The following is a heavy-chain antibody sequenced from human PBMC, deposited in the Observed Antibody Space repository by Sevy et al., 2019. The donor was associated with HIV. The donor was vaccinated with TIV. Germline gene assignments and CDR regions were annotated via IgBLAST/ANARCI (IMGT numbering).Heavy chain of an antibody. Sequence: ASVKVSCKASGYTFTTYGISWIRQAPGQGLEWVGWISPYTGNTNYAQKLQGRVTMTTDTSTSTAYMELRSLRSDDTAVYFCARDAPFFYGSGSPVSLFDSWGQGTLVTVSS. CDR2: ISPYTGNT. V-gene: IGHV1-18*01. CDR1: GYTFTTYG. J-gene: IGHJ4*02. CDR3: ARDAPFFYGSGSPVSLFDS. D-gene: IGHD3-10*01.